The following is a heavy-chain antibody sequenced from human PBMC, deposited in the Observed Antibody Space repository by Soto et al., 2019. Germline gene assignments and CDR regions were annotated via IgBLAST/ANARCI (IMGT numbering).Heavy chain of an antibody. CDR1: GLTFSNYG. Sequence: PVGSLRLSCAASGLTFSNYGMSWVRQAPGKGLEWVSAVSDNGGRTRYADSVKGRFTISRDNSQNTLYLRMLSLRADDTAIYYCAKDYWNPRYFDNWGQGTLVTVSS. V-gene: IGHV3-23*01. J-gene: IGHJ4*02. CDR3: AKDYWNPRYFDN. D-gene: IGHD1-1*01. CDR2: VSDNGGRT.